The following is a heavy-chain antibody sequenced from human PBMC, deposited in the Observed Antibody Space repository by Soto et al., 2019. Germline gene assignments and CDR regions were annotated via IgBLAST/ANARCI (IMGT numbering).Heavy chain of an antibody. CDR1: GFTFSDYY. Sequence: QVQLVESGGGLVKPGGSLRLSCAASGFTFSDYYMSWIRQVPGQGLEWVSYISSSSSYTNYADSVKGRFTISRDNAKNSLYLQMNSLRAEDTAVYYCARGQSSWDYYYGMDVWGQGTTVTVSS. D-gene: IGHD6-13*01. V-gene: IGHV3-11*05. J-gene: IGHJ6*02. CDR2: ISSSSSYT. CDR3: ARGQSSWDYYYGMDV.